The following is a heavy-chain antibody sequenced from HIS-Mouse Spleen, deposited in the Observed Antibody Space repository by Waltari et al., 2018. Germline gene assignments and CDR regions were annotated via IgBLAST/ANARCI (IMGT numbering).Heavy chain of an antibody. D-gene: IGHD6-13*01. Sequence: QLQLQESGPGLVKPSETLSLTCTVSGGSISSSSYYWGWIRQPPGKGLEWIGSIYYSGSTSSHPSLKRRVTISVDTSKNQFSLKLSSVTAADTAVYYCAREIPYSSSWYDWYFDLWGRGTLVTVSS. CDR1: GGSISSSSYY. CDR2: IYYSGST. CDR3: AREIPYSSSWYDWYFDL. V-gene: IGHV4-39*07. J-gene: IGHJ2*01.